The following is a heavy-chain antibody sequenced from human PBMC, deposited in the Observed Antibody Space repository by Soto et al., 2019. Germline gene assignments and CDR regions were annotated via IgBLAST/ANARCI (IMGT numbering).Heavy chain of an antibody. V-gene: IGHV3-33*01. J-gene: IGHJ2*01. Sequence: QVQLVESGGGVVQPGRSLRLSCAASGITFSSYGMHWVRQAPGKGLEWVAVIGYDGSDKYYADSVKGRCTISRDNSKNTLYLQMNSMRAEDTAVYYYARDLDTYFDVWGRGTLVIVSP. CDR1: GITFSSYG. CDR3: ARDLDTYFDV. CDR2: IGYDGSDK.